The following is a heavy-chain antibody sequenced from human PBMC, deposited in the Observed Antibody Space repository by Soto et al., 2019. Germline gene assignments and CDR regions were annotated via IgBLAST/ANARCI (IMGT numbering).Heavy chain of an antibody. V-gene: IGHV3-23*01. CDR1: GFTFSSYA. D-gene: IGHD3-10*01. CDR3: AKDNMGSGGYSVAAD. Sequence: EVQLLESGGGLVQPGGSLRLSCAASGFTFSSYAMSWVRQAPGKGLEWVSDISDSGGRTYYVDSVKGRFTISRDNSKNSRYLQMNSLRAEDTAVYYCAKDNMGSGGYSVAADWGQGTLVTVSS. CDR2: ISDSGGRT. J-gene: IGHJ4*02.